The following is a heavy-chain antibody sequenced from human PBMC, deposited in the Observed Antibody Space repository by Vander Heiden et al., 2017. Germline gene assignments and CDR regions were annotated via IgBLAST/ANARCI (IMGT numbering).Heavy chain of an antibody. Sequence: QVQLQESGPGLVKPSETLSLTCTVSVCSISTYYWSWIRQPPGKGLELIGYSYNSGSANYNPSLKSRVTISLDTSKNQFSLKLTSVTAADTAVYYCASRGYSFGTYYYYAMDVWGQGTRVSVSS. CDR1: VCSISTYY. D-gene: IGHD5-18*01. J-gene: IGHJ6*02. V-gene: IGHV4-59*01. CDR2: SYNSGSA. CDR3: ASRGYSFGTYYYYAMDV.